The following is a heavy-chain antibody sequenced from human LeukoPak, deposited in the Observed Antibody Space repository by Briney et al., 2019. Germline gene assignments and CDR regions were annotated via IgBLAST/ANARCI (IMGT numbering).Heavy chain of an antibody. CDR1: GFTFSSYW. J-gene: IGHJ4*02. V-gene: IGHV3-74*01. Sequence: GGSLRLSCAASGFTFSSYWMHWVRQAPGKGLVWVSRVNTDGSSTNYADSVKGRFTISRDNSKNTLYLQMNSLRAEDTAVYYCARETIPYYFDYWGQGTLVTVSS. CDR3: ARETIPYYFDY. D-gene: IGHD3-3*01. CDR2: VNTDGSST.